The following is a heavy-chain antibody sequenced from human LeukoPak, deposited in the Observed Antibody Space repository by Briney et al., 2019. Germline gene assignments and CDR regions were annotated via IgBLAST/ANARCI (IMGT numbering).Heavy chain of an antibody. J-gene: IGHJ4*02. CDR1: GFTFSSYA. V-gene: IGHV3-48*03. CDR3: ARDRWEPPRDIPDY. Sequence: GGSLRLSCAASGFTFSSYAMSWVRQAPGKGLEWVSYISSSGSTIYYADSVKGRFTISRDNAKNSLYLQMNSLRAEDTAVYYCARDRWEPPRDIPDYWGQGTLVTVSS. D-gene: IGHD1-26*01. CDR2: ISSSGSTI.